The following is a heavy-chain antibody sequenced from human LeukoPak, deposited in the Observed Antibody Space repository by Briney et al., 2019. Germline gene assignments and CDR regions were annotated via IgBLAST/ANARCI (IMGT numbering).Heavy chain of an antibody. CDR2: INPNSGGT. V-gene: IGHV1-2*02. J-gene: IGHJ4*02. D-gene: IGHD2-21*02. CDR1: GYTFTGYY. CDR3: ARATCGGDCLDFDY. Sequence: ASVKVSCKASGYTFTGYYMHWVRQAPGQGLEWMGWINPNSGGTNYAQKFQGRVTMTRDKSISTAYMELSRLRSDDTAVYYCARATCGGDCLDFDYWGQGTLVTVSS.